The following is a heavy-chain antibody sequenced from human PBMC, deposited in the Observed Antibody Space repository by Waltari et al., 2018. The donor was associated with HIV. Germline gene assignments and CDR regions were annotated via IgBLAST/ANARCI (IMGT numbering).Heavy chain of an antibody. CDR1: GFPFSMYS. V-gene: IGHV3-21*01. CDR3: AGSSSWFDY. Sequence: EVQLVEAGGGLVKPGGSLRLSYAASGFPFSMYSMNWVRQAPGKGLEWVSSISSSSSYIYDADSVKGRFTISRDNAKNSLYLQMNSLRAEDTAVYYCAGSSSWFDYWGQGTLVTVSS. J-gene: IGHJ4*02. D-gene: IGHD6-13*01. CDR2: ISSSSSYI.